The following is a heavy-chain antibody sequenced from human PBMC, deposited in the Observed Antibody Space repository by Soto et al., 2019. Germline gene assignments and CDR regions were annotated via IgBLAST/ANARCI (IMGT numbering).Heavy chain of an antibody. D-gene: IGHD2-15*01. CDR3: AREGYCSGGSCLAFDI. CDR2: ISAYNGNT. J-gene: IGHJ3*02. Sequence: ASVKVSCKASGYTFTSYVISWVRQAPGQGLEWMGWISAYNGNTNYAQKLQGRVTMTTDTSTSTAYMELRSLRSDDTAVYYCAREGYCSGGSCLAFDIWGQGTMVTVSS. CDR1: GYTFTSYV. V-gene: IGHV1-18*01.